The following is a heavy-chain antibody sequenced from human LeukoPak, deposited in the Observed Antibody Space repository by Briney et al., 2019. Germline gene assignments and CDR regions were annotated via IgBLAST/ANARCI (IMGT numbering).Heavy chain of an antibody. V-gene: IGHV3-23*01. CDR2: ISGSGAST. Sequence: GGSLRLSCLTSGFTLSTSAMSWVRQAPGKGLEWISGISGSGASTYYADSVKGRFTISRDDSRSTLYLQMNSLRGDDTAVYYCAKDVGKWESLHFFDYWGQGTLVTVSS. CDR3: AKDVGKWESLHFFDY. J-gene: IGHJ4*02. CDR1: GFTLSTSA. D-gene: IGHD1-26*01.